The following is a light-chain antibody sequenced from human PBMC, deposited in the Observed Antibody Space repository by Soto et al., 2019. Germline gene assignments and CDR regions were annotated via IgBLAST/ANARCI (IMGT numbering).Light chain of an antibody. CDR2: DNN. CDR3: GTWDSSLSAGV. J-gene: IGLJ3*02. CDR1: SSNIGNNY. V-gene: IGLV1-51*01. Sequence: QSVLTQPPSVSAAPGXKXTISCSGRSSNIGNNYVSWYQQLPGTAPKLLIYDNNNRPSGIPDRFSGSKSGTSATLGITGLQTGDEADYYCGTWDSSLSAGVSGGGTKLTVL.